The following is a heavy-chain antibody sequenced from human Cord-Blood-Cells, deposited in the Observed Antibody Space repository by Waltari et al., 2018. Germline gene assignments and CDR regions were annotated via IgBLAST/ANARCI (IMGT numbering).Heavy chain of an antibody. CDR3: ARVAVGASENYYMDV. CDR2: IYYSGST. CDR1: AGSTSSYY. J-gene: IGHJ6*03. V-gene: IGHV4-59*01. D-gene: IGHD1-26*01. Sequence: QVQLQESGAGLVKPSETLSPTCTVSAGSTSSYYWSWLRLPPGKGLEWIGYIYYSGSTNYNPSLKSRVTISVDTSKNQFSLKLSSVTAADTAVYYCARVAVGASENYYMDVWGKGTTVTVSS.